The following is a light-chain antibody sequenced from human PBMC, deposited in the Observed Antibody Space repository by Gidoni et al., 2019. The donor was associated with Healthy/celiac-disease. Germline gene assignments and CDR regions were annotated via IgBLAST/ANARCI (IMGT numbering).Light chain of an antibody. CDR3: SSYTSSSTWV. CDR1: SSDVGGYNY. J-gene: IGLJ3*02. Sequence: QSALTPPASVSRSPVQSITISCTVTSSDVGGYNYVSWYQQNPGKAPKLIIYDCSNRPSGVSNRFSGSKSGNTASLTISGLQDEDEADYYCSSYTSSSTWVFGGGTKLTVL. CDR2: DCS. V-gene: IGLV2-14*03.